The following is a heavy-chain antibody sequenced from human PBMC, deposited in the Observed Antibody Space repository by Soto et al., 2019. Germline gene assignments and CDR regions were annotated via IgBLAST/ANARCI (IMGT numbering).Heavy chain of an antibody. D-gene: IGHD3-10*01. V-gene: IGHV1-69*08. CDR1: GVSFSSYT. J-gene: IGHJ3*02. Sequence: QVQLVQSGAEVKKTGSSVKVSCKASGVSFSSYTISWGRQASGQGLEWMGRIVPMVGRTIYAQKFQGRVAISADKSTTTAYMDLSNLASEDTAMYYCARDSGSDVFDIWGQGTLVTVSS. CDR2: IVPMVGRT. CDR3: ARDSGSDVFDI.